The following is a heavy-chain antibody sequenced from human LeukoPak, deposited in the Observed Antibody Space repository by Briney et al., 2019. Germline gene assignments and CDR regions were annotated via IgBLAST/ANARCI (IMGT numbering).Heavy chain of an antibody. D-gene: IGHD5-18*01. J-gene: IGHJ4*02. V-gene: IGHV4-39*01. CDR2: IYYSGST. CDR3: ARHPGIQLRIDN. CDR1: GGSISSSSYY. Sequence: SETLSLTCTVSGGSISSSSYYWGWIRQPPGKGLEWIGSIYYSGSTYYNPSLKSRVTISVDTSKNQFSLNLISVTAADTVVYYCARHPGIQLRIDNWGQGTLVTVSS.